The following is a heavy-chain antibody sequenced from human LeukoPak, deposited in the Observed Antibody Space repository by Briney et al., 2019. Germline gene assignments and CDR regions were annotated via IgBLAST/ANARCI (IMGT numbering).Heavy chain of an antibody. J-gene: IGHJ4*02. CDR3: AAAPIEMQQRGFDY. CDR1: GFTFTNSA. Sequence: SVKVSCKASGFTFTNSAMQWVRQARGQRLEWIGWIVVASGNTKCAQKFQERVTITRDMSTSTAYMELSSLSPEDTAVYYCAAAPIEMQQRGFDYWGQGTLVTVSS. D-gene: IGHD5-24*01. CDR2: IVVASGNT. V-gene: IGHV1-58*02.